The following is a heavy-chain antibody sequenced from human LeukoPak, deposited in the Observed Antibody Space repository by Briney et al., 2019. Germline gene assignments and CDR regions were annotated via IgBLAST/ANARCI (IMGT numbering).Heavy chain of an antibody. CDR1: GGFMTSYY. Sequence: SETLSLTCSVSGGFMTSYYWSWIRQTPVKGLEWIGYIYYSGSTNYNPSFRSRATISVDKSNNRFSLKLSAVTAADSAIYYCARGGYFDTSGYFEYWGQGILVTVSP. CDR3: ARGGYFDTSGYFEY. V-gene: IGHV4-59*01. CDR2: IYYSGST. D-gene: IGHD3-22*01. J-gene: IGHJ4*02.